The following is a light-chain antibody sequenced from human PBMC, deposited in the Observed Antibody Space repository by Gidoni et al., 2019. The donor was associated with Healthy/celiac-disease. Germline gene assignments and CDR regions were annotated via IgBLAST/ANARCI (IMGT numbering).Light chain of an antibody. CDR2: DAS. Sequence: IVLTQSPATLPLYPGERATLSCRACQSVSSYLAWYQQKPGQAPRLLIYDASNRATGIPARFSGSGSGTDFTLTISSLEPEDFAVYYCQQRSNWPPLTFGGGTKVEIK. CDR3: QQRSNWPPLT. J-gene: IGKJ4*01. CDR1: QSVSSY. V-gene: IGKV3-11*01.